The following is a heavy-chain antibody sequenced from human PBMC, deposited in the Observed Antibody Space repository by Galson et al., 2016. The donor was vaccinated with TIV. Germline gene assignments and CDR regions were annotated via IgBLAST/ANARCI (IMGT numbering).Heavy chain of an antibody. Sequence: SLRLSCAASGFTFSSYSMNWVRQAPGKGLEWVSYISSSGSTIYYADSVKGRFTISRDNSNNLVYLQMNNLRPEDTAVYYCARDRRHCGNECYLYYYYGMDVWGQGATVTVAS. CDR3: ARDRRHCGNECYLYYYYGMDV. V-gene: IGHV3-48*01. CDR1: GFTFSSYS. D-gene: IGHD2-21*01. CDR2: ISSSGSTI. J-gene: IGHJ6*02.